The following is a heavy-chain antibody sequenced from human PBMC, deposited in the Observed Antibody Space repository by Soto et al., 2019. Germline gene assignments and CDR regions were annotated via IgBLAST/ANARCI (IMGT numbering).Heavy chain of an antibody. V-gene: IGHV1-18*01. CDR2: ISAYNGNT. D-gene: IGHD6-13*01. CDR1: GYTFTSYG. CDR3: ARSRDSSSWYVVTHPRPPYYFDD. J-gene: IGHJ4*02. Sequence: GASVKVSCKASGYTFTSYGISWVRQAPGQGLEWMGWISAYNGNTNYAQKLQGRVTMTTDTSTSTAYMELRSLRSDDTAVYYCARSRDSSSWYVVTHPRPPYYFDDWGQGTLVTVSS.